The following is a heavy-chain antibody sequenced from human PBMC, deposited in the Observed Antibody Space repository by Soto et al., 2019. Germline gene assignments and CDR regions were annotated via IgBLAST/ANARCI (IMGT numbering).Heavy chain of an antibody. CDR1: GFTFSSYG. D-gene: IGHD6-13*01. CDR3: AKQGGQEYSSSWYYFDY. J-gene: IGHJ4*02. Sequence: QVQLVESGGGVVQPGRSLRLSCAASGFTFSSYGMHWVRQAPGKGLEWVAVISYDGSNKYYADSVKGRFTISRDNSKNTLYLQMNSLRAEDTAVYYCAKQGGQEYSSSWYYFDYWGQGTLVTVSS. CDR2: ISYDGSNK. V-gene: IGHV3-30*18.